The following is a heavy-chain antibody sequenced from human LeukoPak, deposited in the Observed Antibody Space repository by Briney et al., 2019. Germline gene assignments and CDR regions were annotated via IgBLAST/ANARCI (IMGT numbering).Heavy chain of an antibody. J-gene: IGHJ4*02. CDR2: INPNSGGT. V-gene: IGHV1-2*02. CDR3: ARDWPDDSSGLTMYYFDY. CDR1: GYTFTGYY. D-gene: IGHD3-22*01. Sequence: GASVKVSCKASGYTFTGYYMHWVRQAPGQGLEWMGWINPNSGGTNYAQKFQGRVTMTRDTSISTAYMELSRLRSDDTAVYYCARDWPDDSSGLTMYYFDYWGQGTLVTVSS.